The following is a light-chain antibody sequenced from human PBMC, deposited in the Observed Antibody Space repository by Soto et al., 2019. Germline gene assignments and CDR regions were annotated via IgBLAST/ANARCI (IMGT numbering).Light chain of an antibody. Sequence: DIVMTQSPDSLPVSLGERATIKCKSSQSVFSSSTNKNYIAWYQQKSGQPPRLLIYWTSTRESGVPDRFRGSGSGSDFTLTISSLQAEDVATYYYQQYSSTPTFGQGTRLDI. CDR1: QSVFSSSTNKNY. CDR2: WTS. CDR3: QQYSSTPT. J-gene: IGKJ5*01. V-gene: IGKV4-1*01.